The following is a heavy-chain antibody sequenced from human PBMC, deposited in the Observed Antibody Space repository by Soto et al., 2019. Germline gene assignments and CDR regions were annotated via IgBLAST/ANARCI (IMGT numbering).Heavy chain of an antibody. CDR3: NTGSVESV. J-gene: IGHJ6*02. CDR1: GLTISNAW. Sequence: EVQLVESGGGFIYPGGSLRLSCAASGLTISNAWMNWVRQAPGKGLEWVGRIKTNTEGGTTDYSAAVKGRFTVSRDDSKNTLYLQMNSLKTEDTAVYYCNTGSVESVWSQGTTVTVSS. V-gene: IGHV3-15*07. CDR2: IKTNTEGGTT. D-gene: IGHD2-15*01.